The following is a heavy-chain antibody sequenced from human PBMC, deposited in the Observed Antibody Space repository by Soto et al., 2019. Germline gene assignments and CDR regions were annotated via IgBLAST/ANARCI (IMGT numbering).Heavy chain of an antibody. V-gene: IGHV3-30*18. J-gene: IGHJ4*02. CDR1: GFTFSSYG. D-gene: IGHD6-13*01. CDR3: AKDARIAAAGTPSD. Sequence: PGGSLRLSCAASGFTFSSYGMHWVRQAPGKGLEWVAVISYDGSNKYYADSVKGRFTISRDNSKNTLYLQMNSLRAEDTAVYYCAKDARIAAAGTPSDWGQGTLVTVSS. CDR2: ISYDGSNK.